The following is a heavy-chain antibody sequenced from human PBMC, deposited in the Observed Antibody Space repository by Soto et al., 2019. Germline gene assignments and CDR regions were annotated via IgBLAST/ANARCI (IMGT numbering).Heavy chain of an antibody. CDR3: AKDRRAGGNYGFYSDF. Sequence: EVQLLESGGGLVQPGGSLRLSCAASGFTFSSYGMTWVRQAPGKGLEWVSFSSATGAGTYYADSVKGRFTISRDNFKNTLYLQMTSLGADDTAVYYCAKDRRAGGNYGFYSDFWGQGALVIVSS. CDR1: GFTFSSYG. V-gene: IGHV3-23*01. J-gene: IGHJ4*02. CDR2: SSATGAGT. D-gene: IGHD1-7*01.